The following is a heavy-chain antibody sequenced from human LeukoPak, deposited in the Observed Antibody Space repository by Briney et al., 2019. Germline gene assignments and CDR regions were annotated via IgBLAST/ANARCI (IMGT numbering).Heavy chain of an antibody. J-gene: IGHJ4*02. CDR3: AKGAYDYIEMGYFDY. D-gene: IGHD5-12*01. CDR1: GFTFSIYD. CDR2: ISFGGDVK. Sequence: QPGGSLRLSCATSGFTFSIYDTHWVPQAPGKGLEWVAAISFGGDVKLYADSVKGRFTISRDISRNTLYLQMNSLRAEDTAVYYCAKGAYDYIEMGYFDYWGQGTLVTVSS. V-gene: IGHV3-30*07.